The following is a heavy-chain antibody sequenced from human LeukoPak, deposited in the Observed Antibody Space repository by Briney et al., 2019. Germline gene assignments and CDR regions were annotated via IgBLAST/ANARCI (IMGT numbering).Heavy chain of an antibody. CDR3: ARDYHDTSGDNYVGGYYYMDV. Sequence: SETLSLTCTVSGGSISPYSWSWIRQPPGKGLEWIGYIFYSGSTNYNPSLKSRVTISVATSKNEFYLELSSVTAADTAVYYWARDYHDTSGDNYVGGYYYMDVWGKGTTVTVSS. J-gene: IGHJ6*03. D-gene: IGHD3-22*01. CDR2: IFYSGST. CDR1: GGSISPYS. V-gene: IGHV4-59*08.